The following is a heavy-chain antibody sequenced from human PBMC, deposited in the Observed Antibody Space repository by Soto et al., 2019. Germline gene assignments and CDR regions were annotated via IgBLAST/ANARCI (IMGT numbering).Heavy chain of an antibody. CDR1: GYTFTGYY. D-gene: IGHD3-3*01. J-gene: IGHJ6*04. Sequence: GASVKVSCKASGYTFTGYYMHWVRQAPGQGLEWMGWINPNSGGTNYAQKFQGWVTMTRDTSISTAYMELSRLRSDDTAVYYCARGLLFRFLEWPQGYYGMDVWGKGTTVSVSS. CDR3: ARGLLFRFLEWPQGYYGMDV. V-gene: IGHV1-2*04. CDR2: INPNSGGT.